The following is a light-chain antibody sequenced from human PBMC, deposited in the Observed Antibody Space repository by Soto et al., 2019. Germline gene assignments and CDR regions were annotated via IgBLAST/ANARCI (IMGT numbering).Light chain of an antibody. J-gene: IGKJ5*01. V-gene: IGKV3-20*01. Sequence: VTQSPGTLSLSPGERATLSCRASQSVSSSYLAWYQQKPGQAPRLLIFGASSRATGIPDRFSGSGSGTDFTLTISRLEPEDFAVYYCQQYGSSPWTFGQGTRLEIK. CDR2: GAS. CDR3: QQYGSSPWT. CDR1: QSVSSSY.